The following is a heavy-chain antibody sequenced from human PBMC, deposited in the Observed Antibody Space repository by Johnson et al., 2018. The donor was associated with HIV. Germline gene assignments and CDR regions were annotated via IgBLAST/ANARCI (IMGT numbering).Heavy chain of an antibody. D-gene: IGHD6-13*01. Sequence: VQLVESGGGLVQPGRSLRLSCAASGFTFDDYAMHWVRQAPGKGLEWVSVVYSAGHTYYADSVKGRFTISRDNSKNSLFLQMNRLRVEDTAVYYCARSGGYPNAFDIWGQGAMVTVSS. V-gene: IGHV3-66*01. J-gene: IGHJ3*02. CDR2: VYSAGHT. CDR3: ARSGGYPNAFDI. CDR1: GFTFDDYA.